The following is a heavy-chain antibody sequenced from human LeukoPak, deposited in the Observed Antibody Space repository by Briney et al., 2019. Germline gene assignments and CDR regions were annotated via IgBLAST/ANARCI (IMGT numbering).Heavy chain of an antibody. V-gene: IGHV3-74*01. J-gene: IGHJ5*02. CDR3: VRAKKGKKGYDILTCYSIDNWFDP. Sequence: PGGSLRLSCAASGFTFSSYWMHWVRQPPGKGLVWVSRINSDGSSTSYADSVKGRFTISRHNAKNTLYLQMNSLRAEDTAVYYCVRAKKGKKGYDILTCYSIDNWFDPWGQGTLVTVSS. D-gene: IGHD3-9*01. CDR1: GFTFSSYW. CDR2: INSDGSST.